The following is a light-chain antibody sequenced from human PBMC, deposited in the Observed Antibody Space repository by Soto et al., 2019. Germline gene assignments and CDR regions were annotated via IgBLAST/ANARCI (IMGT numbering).Light chain of an antibody. J-gene: IGLJ1*01. CDR2: EVS. Sequence: QSVLTQPASGSGSPGQSITISCTGTSSDVGGYNYVSWYQQHPGKAPKLMIYEVSNRPSGVSNRFSGSKSGNTASLTISGLQAEDEADYYCSSYTRSSTYVCGTATKVTX. CDR3: SSYTRSSTYV. CDR1: SSDVGGYNY. V-gene: IGLV2-14*01.